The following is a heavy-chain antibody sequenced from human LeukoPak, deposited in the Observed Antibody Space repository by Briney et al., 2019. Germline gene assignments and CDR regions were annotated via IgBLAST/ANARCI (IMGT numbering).Heavy chain of an antibody. CDR3: VRSSMAAAGPFDY. J-gene: IGHJ4*02. CDR2: IWYDGSNK. D-gene: IGHD6-13*01. Sequence: GGSLRLSCAASGFTFSSYGMHWVRQAPGKGLEWVTVIWYDGSNKYYADSVKGRFTISRDNSKNTLYLQMNSLRAGDTAVYYCVRSSMAAAGPFDYWGQGILVTVSS. V-gene: IGHV3-33*01. CDR1: GFTFSSYG.